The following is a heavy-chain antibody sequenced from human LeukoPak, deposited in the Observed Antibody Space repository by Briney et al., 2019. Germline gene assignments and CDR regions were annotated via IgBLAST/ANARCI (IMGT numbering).Heavy chain of an antibody. CDR1: GYTFTGYY. Sequence: ASVKVSCKASGYTFTGYYMHWVRQAHGQGLEWMGWINPNSGGTNYAQKFQGRVTMTRDTSISTAYMELSRLRSDDTAVYYCARPLLPYCSGGSCYSAWQHWGQGTLVTVSS. V-gene: IGHV1-2*02. CDR2: INPNSGGT. J-gene: IGHJ1*01. CDR3: ARPLLPYCSGGSCYSAWQH. D-gene: IGHD2-15*01.